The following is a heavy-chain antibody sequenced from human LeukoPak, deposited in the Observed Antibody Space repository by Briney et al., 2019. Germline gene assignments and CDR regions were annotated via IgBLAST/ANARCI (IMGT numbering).Heavy chain of an antibody. D-gene: IGHD3-22*01. CDR3: ARVTYYDCSGYTDAFDI. J-gene: IGHJ3*02. CDR2: IYHSGST. V-gene: IGHV4-4*02. Sequence: PSETLSLTCAVSGGSISSSNWWNWVRPPPGKGLEWIGEIYHSGSTNYNPSLKSRVTISVDKSKNQFSLKLSSVTAADTAVYYCARVTYYDCSGYTDAFDIWGQGTMVTVSS. CDR1: GGSISSSNW.